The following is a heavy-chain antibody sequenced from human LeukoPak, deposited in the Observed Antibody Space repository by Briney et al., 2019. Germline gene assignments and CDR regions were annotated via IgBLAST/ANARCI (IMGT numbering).Heavy chain of an antibody. Sequence: GGSLRLSCAATGFVFRTYWMTWVRQAPGKGLEWVASIKEDGSEKYYVDSVKGRFSISRDNAKNSLYLQLNSLRAEDTAMYYCAGDRGYLQFDYWGQGTLVTVSS. CDR1: GFVFRTYW. J-gene: IGHJ4*02. CDR3: AGDRGYLQFDY. D-gene: IGHD3-10*01. CDR2: IKEDGSEK. V-gene: IGHV3-7*03.